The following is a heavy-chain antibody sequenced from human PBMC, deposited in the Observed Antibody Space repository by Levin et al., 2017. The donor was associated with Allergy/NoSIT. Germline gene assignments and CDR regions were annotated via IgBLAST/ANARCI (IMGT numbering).Heavy chain of an antibody. Sequence: LRLSCAVYGGSFSGYSWSWIRQPPGKGLEWIGDINHSGSTNYNPSLKSRVTISVDTSKNQFSLKLSSVTAADTAVYYCARATTMVRGADYWGQGTLVTVSS. CDR1: GGSFSGYS. V-gene: IGHV4-34*01. CDR2: INHSGST. D-gene: IGHD3-10*01. CDR3: ARATTMVRGADY. J-gene: IGHJ4*02.